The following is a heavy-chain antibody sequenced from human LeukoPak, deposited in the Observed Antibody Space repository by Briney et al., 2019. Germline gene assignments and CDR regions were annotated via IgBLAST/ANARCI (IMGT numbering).Heavy chain of an antibody. J-gene: IGHJ4*02. CDR3: ARGENVVVPAAMGPGFDY. CDR1: GYTFTSYA. D-gene: IGHD2-2*01. Sequence: ASVKVSCKASGYTFTSYAIHWVRQAPGQRLEWMGWINAGNGNTKYSQKFQGRVTITRDTSASIAYMELSSLRSEDTAVYYCARGENVVVPAAMGPGFDYWGQGTLVTVSS. CDR2: INAGNGNT. V-gene: IGHV1-3*01.